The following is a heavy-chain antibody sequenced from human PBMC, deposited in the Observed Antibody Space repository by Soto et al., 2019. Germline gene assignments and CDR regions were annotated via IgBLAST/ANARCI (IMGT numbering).Heavy chain of an antibody. D-gene: IGHD5-18*01. V-gene: IGHV1-18*01. CDR1: CYTFTSYG. CDR3: ARDDEYSYAQGDGMDV. CDR2: ISAYNGNT. J-gene: IGHJ6*02. Sequence: SVKVCFKASCYTFTSYGISWVRQAPGQGLEWMGWISAYNGNTNYAQKLQGRVTMTTDTSTSTAYMELRSLRSDDTAVYYCARDDEYSYAQGDGMDVWGQGTKVTVYS.